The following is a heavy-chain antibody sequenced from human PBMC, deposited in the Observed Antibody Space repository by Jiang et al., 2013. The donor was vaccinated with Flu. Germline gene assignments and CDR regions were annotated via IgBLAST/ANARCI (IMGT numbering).Heavy chain of an antibody. Sequence: GQGLEWMGIINPSGGSTSYAQKFQGRVTMTRDTSTSTVYMELSSLRSEDTAVYYCAREGQGQYGMDVWGQGTTVTVSS. J-gene: IGHJ6*02. CDR3: AREGQGQYGMDV. CDR2: INPSGGST. V-gene: IGHV1-46*01.